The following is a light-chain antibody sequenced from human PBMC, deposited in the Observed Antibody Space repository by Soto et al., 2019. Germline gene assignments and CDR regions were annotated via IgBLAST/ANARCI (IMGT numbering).Light chain of an antibody. V-gene: IGKV3-20*01. CDR2: GVS. J-gene: IGKJ2*01. CDR3: QQCGPSLKYT. CDR1: QSVTNNY. Sequence: ESVLTQSPGTLSLSPGERATLSCRATQSVTNNYFAWYQQKPGQSPRLLIYGVSSRATDIPDRFSGSGSGTDFTLTISRLEPEDFAVYYCQQCGPSLKYTFGQGTTLEIK.